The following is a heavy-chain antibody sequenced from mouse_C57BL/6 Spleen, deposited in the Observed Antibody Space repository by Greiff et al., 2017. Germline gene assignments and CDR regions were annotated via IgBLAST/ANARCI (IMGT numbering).Heavy chain of an antibody. Sequence: QVTLKVSGPGILQPSQTLSLTCSFSGFSLSTFGMGVGWIRQPSGKGLEWLAHIWWDDDKYYNPALKRRLIISKDTSKNQVILKIANVDTADTATYYRARIPGYGGEVDYWGQGTTLTVSS. CDR3: ARIPGYGGEVDY. CDR2: IWWDDDK. D-gene: IGHD3-1*01. CDR1: GFSLSTFGMG. V-gene: IGHV8-8*01. J-gene: IGHJ2*01.